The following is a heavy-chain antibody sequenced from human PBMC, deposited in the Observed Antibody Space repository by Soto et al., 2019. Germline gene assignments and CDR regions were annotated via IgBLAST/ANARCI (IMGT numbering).Heavy chain of an antibody. Sequence: QVQLVQSGTVVQRRGSSVKVSCQASGGTFSSHGMAWVRQAPGQGLEWMGGIIPTFGTPTYAPKFQGRVTITADKSTNTAYIELSSLRSEDTGVYYCASERSAQYFDFWGQGNLNTVSS. D-gene: IGHD1-26*01. V-gene: IGHV1-69*06. J-gene: IGHJ4*02. CDR3: ASERSAQYFDF. CDR2: IIPTFGTP. CDR1: GGTFSSHG.